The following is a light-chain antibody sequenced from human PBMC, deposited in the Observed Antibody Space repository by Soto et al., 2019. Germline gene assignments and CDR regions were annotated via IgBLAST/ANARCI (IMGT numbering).Light chain of an antibody. CDR2: EVT. V-gene: IGLV2-14*01. CDR1: TNY. CDR3: NSFTDSSLYV. Sequence: QSALTQPRSVSGSPGQSVTISCTGTTNYVSWFQQHPGKAPKLIIYEVTNRPSGVSNRFSGSKSGNTASLTISGLQAEDEADYYCNSFTDSSLYVFGTGTKVTVL. J-gene: IGLJ1*01.